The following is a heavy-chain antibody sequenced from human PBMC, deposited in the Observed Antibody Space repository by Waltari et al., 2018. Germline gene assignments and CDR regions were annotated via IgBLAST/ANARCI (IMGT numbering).Heavy chain of an antibody. CDR2: IYTRGRT. CDR1: GDSISSGSYH. J-gene: IGHJ5*02. Sequence: QLQLQESGPGLVKPSQTLSLTCTVSGDSISSGSYHWSWIRQPAGKGLEWIGRIYTRGRTNHDPSLKSRVTISIDTSRNHFSLKLSSVTAADTAVYYCARDLSPPNWFDPWGQGTLVTVSS. V-gene: IGHV4-61*02. CDR3: ARDLSPPNWFDP. D-gene: IGHD3-3*02.